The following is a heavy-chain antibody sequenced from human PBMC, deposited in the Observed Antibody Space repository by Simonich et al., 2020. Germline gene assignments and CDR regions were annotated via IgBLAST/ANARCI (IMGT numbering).Heavy chain of an antibody. CDR1: GYSISSGYY. Sequence: QVQLQESGPGLVKPSETLSLTCAVSGYSISSGYYGGWIRQPPGKGLGWIGRIYHRGSTYYNPSRKRRVTIAVDTSKNRFSLKLSSVAAADTAVYYCARVGYSNYYYYGMDVWGQGTTVTVSS. J-gene: IGHJ6*02. CDR2: IYHRGST. CDR3: ARVGYSNYYYYGMDV. D-gene: IGHD6-13*01. V-gene: IGHV4-38-2*01.